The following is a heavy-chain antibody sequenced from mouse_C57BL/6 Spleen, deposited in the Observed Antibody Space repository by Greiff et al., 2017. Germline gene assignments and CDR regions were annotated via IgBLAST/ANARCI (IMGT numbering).Heavy chain of an antibody. D-gene: IGHD1-1*01. CDR2: ITPNNGGT. CDR3: ARAGYYYGSRNFDY. V-gene: IGHV1-18*01. J-gene: IGHJ2*01. CDR1: GYTFTDDN. Sequence: VQLQQSGPELVKPGASVKIPCKASGYTFTDDNMDWVKQSHGKSLEWIGDITPNNGGTIYNQKFKGKATLTVDKSSSTAYMELRSLTSEDTAVYYCARAGYYYGSRNFDYWGQGTTLTVSS.